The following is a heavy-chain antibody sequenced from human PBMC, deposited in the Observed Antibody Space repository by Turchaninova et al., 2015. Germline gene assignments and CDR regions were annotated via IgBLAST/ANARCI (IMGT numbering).Heavy chain of an antibody. CDR2: VNPNSGNT. D-gene: IGHD3-10*01. Sequence: QVQLVQSGAEVKKPGASVKVSCKASGYTFHSFDVKWGRRATGQGLGWRGWVNPNSGNTGYAQKFQGRVTFTRNTSISTAYMARSSLGSDGTAVYYCARSPAWGSGNYLYYFDYWGQGTLVTVSS. J-gene: IGHJ4*02. CDR3: ARSPAWGSGNYLYYFDY. CDR1: GYTFHSFD. V-gene: IGHV1-8*03.